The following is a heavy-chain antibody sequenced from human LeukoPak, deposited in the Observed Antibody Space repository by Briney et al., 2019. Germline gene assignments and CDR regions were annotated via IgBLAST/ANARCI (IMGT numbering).Heavy chain of an antibody. CDR2: ISSSGNTI. J-gene: IGHJ4*02. V-gene: IGHV3-11*01. Sequence: PGGSLRLSCAASGFTFSDYYMSWIRQAPGKGLEWVSYISSSGNTIFYADSVKGRFTISRDNAKSSLYLQMNSLRAEDTAVYYCARASRGYSYGYVVDYWGQGTLVTVSS. CDR1: GFTFSDYY. CDR3: ARASRGYSYGYVVDY. D-gene: IGHD5-18*01.